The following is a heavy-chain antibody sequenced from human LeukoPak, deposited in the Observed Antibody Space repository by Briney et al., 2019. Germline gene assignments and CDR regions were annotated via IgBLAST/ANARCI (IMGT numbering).Heavy chain of an antibody. Sequence: GGSLRLSCAASGFTFSSYAMSWVRQAPGKGLEWVSAISGSGGSTYYADSVKGRFTISRDNSKNTLYLQMNSLRAEDTAVYYCAKDRTYYYDSSGYLLDYRGQGTLVTVSS. D-gene: IGHD3-22*01. V-gene: IGHV3-23*01. J-gene: IGHJ4*02. CDR3: AKDRTYYYDSSGYLLDY. CDR1: GFTFSSYA. CDR2: ISGSGGST.